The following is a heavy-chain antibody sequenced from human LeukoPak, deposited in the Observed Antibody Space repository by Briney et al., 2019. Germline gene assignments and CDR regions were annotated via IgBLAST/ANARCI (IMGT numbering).Heavy chain of an antibody. CDR2: INPNSGGT. CDR1: GYTFTGYY. D-gene: IGHD5-18*01. V-gene: IGHV1-2*02. J-gene: IGHJ4*02. CDR3: ASETRGYSYGPIDY. Sequence: GASVKVSRKASGYTFTGYYMHWVRQAPGQGLEWMGWINPNSGGTNYAQKFQGRVTMTRDTSISTAYMELSRLRSDDTAVYYCASETRGYSYGPIDYWGQGTLVTVSS.